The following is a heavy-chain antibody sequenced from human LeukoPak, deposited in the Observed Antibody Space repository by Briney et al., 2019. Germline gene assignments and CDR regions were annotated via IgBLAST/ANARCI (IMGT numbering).Heavy chain of an antibody. D-gene: IGHD5-12*01. J-gene: IGHJ4*02. Sequence: ASVKVSCKASGYTFTSYDINWVRQATGQGLEWMGWMNPNSGNTGYAQKFQGRVTITRNTSISTAYMELSSLRSEDTAVYYCATGRSTSSGYDSGYYFDYWGQGTLVTVSS. CDR3: ATGRSTSSGYDSGYYFDY. CDR2: MNPNSGNT. CDR1: GYTFTSYD. V-gene: IGHV1-8*03.